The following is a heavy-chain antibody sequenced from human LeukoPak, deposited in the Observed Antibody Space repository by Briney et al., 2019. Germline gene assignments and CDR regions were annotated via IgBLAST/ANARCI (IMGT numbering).Heavy chain of an antibody. CDR3: AGDDTAY. CDR1: GGSISSYY. CDR2: IYNSGST. D-gene: IGHD5-18*01. J-gene: IGHJ4*02. Sequence: SDPLSLTCTVSGGSISSYYWSWIRQPAGKGLEWIGRIYNSGSTNYNAYLKSRVSMSVDTSKNQFSLKLCCVTAAHTAGYYCAGDDTAYWGQGTLVTVSS. V-gene: IGHV4-4*07.